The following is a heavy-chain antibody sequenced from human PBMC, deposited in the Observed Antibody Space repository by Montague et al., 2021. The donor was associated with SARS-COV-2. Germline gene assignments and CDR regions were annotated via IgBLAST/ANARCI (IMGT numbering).Heavy chain of an antibody. CDR3: AIPMVRGFSRAFDI. Sequence: SDTLSLTRAVYGGSFSGYYWSWIRQPPGKGLEWIGEINHSGSTNXNPSLKSRVTISVDTSKNQFSLKLSSVTAADTAVYYCAIPMVRGFSRAFDIWGQGTMVTVSS. J-gene: IGHJ3*02. CDR1: GGSFSGYY. V-gene: IGHV4-34*01. D-gene: IGHD3-10*01. CDR2: INHSGST.